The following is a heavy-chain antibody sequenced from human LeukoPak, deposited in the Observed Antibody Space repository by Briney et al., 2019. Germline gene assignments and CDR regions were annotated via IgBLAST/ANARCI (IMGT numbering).Heavy chain of an antibody. CDR2: ISGSGDSI. CDR1: GFAFNTYA. J-gene: IGHJ4*02. CDR3: AKDPPGSIAVAGGTFNN. D-gene: IGHD6-19*01. V-gene: IGHV3-23*01. Sequence: PGGSLRLSCAASGFAFNTYAMSWVRQAPGKGLEWVSVISGSGDSIFYADSVKGRFTISRDNSRSTLYLQMNSLRAEDTAVYYCAKDPPGSIAVAGGTFNNWGQGTLVTVSS.